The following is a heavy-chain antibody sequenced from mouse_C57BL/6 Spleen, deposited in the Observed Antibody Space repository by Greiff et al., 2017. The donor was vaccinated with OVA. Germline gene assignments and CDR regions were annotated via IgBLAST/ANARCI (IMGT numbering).Heavy chain of an antibody. V-gene: IGHV1-55*01. CDR3: ARWYYGSGYFDV. J-gene: IGHJ1*03. CDR2: IYPGSGST. CDR1: GYTFTSYW. Sequence: QVQLQQPGAELVKPGASVKMSCKASGYTFTSYWITWVKQRPGQGLEWIGDIYPGSGSTNYNEKFKSKATLTVDTSSSTAYMQLSSLTSEDSAVYYCARWYYGSGYFDVWGTGTTVTVSS. D-gene: IGHD1-1*01.